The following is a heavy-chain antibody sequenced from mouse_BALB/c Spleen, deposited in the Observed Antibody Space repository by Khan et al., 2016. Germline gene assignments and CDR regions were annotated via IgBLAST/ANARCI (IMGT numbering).Heavy chain of an antibody. D-gene: IGHD2-4*01. J-gene: IGHJ3*01. CDR1: GYTFTSYY. CDR3: TRAGYDYPFAY. V-gene: IGHV1S81*02. CDR2: INPSNGVT. Sequence: QVQLQQSGAELVKPGASVKLSCKASGYTFTSYYMYWVKQRPGQGLEWIGEINPSNGVTNFNERFKSKATLTVDKSSSTSYMQFSSRTSEDSAVYYCTRAGYDYPFAYWGQGTLVTVSA.